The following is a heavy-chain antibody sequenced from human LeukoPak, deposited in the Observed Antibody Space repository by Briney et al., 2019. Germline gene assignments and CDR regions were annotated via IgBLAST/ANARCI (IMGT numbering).Heavy chain of an antibody. V-gene: IGHV4-34*01. Sequence: SETLSLTCAVYGGSFSGYYWNWIRQPPGKGLEWIGEINHSGSTNYNPSLKSRVTISVDTSKNQFSLKLSSVTAADTAVYYCARGARWFGSFDYWGQGTLVTVSS. CDR1: GGSFSGYY. CDR3: ARGARWFGSFDY. CDR2: INHSGST. J-gene: IGHJ4*02. D-gene: IGHD3-10*01.